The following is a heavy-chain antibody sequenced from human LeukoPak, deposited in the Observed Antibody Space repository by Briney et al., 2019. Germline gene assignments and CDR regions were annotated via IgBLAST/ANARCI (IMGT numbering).Heavy chain of an antibody. CDR3: ARGQPDYGMDV. V-gene: IGHV3-33*01. Sequence: PGRSLRLSCAASGFTFSSYGMHWVRQAPGKGLEWVAVIWYDGSNKYYADSVKGRLTISRDNSKNTLYLQMNSLRAEDTAVYYCARGQPDYGMDVWGQGTTVTVSS. CDR1: GFTFSSYG. CDR2: IWYDGSNK. J-gene: IGHJ6*02.